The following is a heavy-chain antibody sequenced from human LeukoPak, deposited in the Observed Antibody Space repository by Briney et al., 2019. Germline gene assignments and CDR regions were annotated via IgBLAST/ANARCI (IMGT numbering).Heavy chain of an antibody. D-gene: IGHD3-16*01. CDR2: ISYDGSNK. CDR3: ARAGPPAFYP. V-gene: IGHV3-30-3*01. Sequence: GGSLRLSCAASGFTFSTYAMHWVRQAPGKGLEWVAVISYDGSNKDIADSVKGRFTISRDNAKNSLYLQMNSLRAEDTAVYYCARAGPPAFYPWGQGTLVTVSS. CDR1: GFTFSTYA. J-gene: IGHJ5*02.